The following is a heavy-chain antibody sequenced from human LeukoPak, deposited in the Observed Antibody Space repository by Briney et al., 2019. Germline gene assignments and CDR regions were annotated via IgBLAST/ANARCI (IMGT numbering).Heavy chain of an antibody. V-gene: IGHV1-18*01. J-gene: IGHJ4*02. CDR1: GYTFTSYG. Sequence: ASVKVSCTASGYTFTSYGISWVRQAPGQGLEWMGWISAYNGNTNYAQKLQGRVTMTTDTSTSTAYMELRSLRSDDTAVYYCARDRDRATIGIITLNYWGQGTLVTVSS. CDR2: ISAYNGNT. D-gene: IGHD5-12*01. CDR3: ARDRDRATIGIITLNY.